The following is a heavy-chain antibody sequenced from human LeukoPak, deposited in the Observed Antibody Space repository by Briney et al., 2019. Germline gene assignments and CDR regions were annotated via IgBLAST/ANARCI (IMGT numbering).Heavy chain of an antibody. CDR1: GYTFTSYG. D-gene: IGHD1-7*01. J-gene: IGHJ6*03. Sequence: GASVKVSCKASGYTFTSYGISWVRQAPGQGLEWMGWISAYNGNTNYAQKLQGRVTMTTDTSTSTAYMELRSLRSDDTAAYYCARDRELELRSWYYYMDVWGKGTTVTVSS. V-gene: IGHV1-18*01. CDR2: ISAYNGNT. CDR3: ARDRELELRSWYYYMDV.